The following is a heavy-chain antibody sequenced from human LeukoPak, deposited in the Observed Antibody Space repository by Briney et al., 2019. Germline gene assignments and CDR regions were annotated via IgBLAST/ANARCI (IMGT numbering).Heavy chain of an antibody. CDR3: ARDFNCGPPWPHTSWFDP. V-gene: IGHV4-38-2*02. Sequence: SETLSLTCTVSGYSISSDYYWGWIRQPPGKGLEWIGSIHHSGNTYYNSSLKSRDTISIDTSKSQFSLKLNSVTAADTAVYYCARDFNCGPPWPHTSWFDPWGQGTQVTVSS. D-gene: IGHD2-21*01. J-gene: IGHJ5*02. CDR1: GYSISSDYY. CDR2: IHHSGNT.